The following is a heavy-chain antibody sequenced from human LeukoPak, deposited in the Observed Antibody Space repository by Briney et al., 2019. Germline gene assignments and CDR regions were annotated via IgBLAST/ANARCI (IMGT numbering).Heavy chain of an antibody. Sequence: PSQTLSLTCTVSGGSISSGAFYWNWIRQHPGKGLEWVGYIYYSGSSSYNPSLKSRVTISVDTSKNQFSLKLSSVTAADTAVYYCARGVLWFGELFWWFDPWGQGTLVTVSS. D-gene: IGHD3-10*01. CDR1: GGSISSGAFY. CDR2: IYYSGSS. CDR3: ARGVLWFGELFWWFDP. J-gene: IGHJ5*02. V-gene: IGHV4-31*03.